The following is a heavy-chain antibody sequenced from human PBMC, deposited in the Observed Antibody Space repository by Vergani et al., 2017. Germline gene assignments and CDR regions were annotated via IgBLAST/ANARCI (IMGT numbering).Heavy chain of an antibody. J-gene: IGHJ1*01. CDR3: GYSSGWAEYFQH. V-gene: IGHV1-69*02. Sequence: QVQLVQSGAEVKKPGSSVKVSCKASGGTFSSYTISWVRQAPGQGLEWMGRIIPILGIANYAQKFQGRVTMTTDTSTSTAYMELRSLRSDDTAVYYCGYSSGWAEYFQHWGQGTLVTVSS. CDR1: GGTFSSYT. CDR2: IIPILGIA. D-gene: IGHD6-19*01.